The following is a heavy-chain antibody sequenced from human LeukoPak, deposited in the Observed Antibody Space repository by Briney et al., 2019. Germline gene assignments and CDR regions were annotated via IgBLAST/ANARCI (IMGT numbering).Heavy chain of an antibody. D-gene: IGHD3-3*01. CDR1: GGSISSSSYY. CDR3: ARLVDGRWSGTTCYFDY. Sequence: PSETLSLTCTVSGGSISSSSYYWGWIRQPPGKGLEWIGSGSSSESTYYNPSLKGRVTISVDTSRNQFSLNLSSVTAADTAVFYCARLVDGRWSGTTCYFDYWGQGTLVTVSS. J-gene: IGHJ4*02. CDR2: GSSSEST. V-gene: IGHV4-39*07.